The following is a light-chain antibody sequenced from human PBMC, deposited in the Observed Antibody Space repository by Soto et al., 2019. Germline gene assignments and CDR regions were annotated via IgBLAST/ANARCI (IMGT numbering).Light chain of an antibody. V-gene: IGLV2-14*01. CDR1: RRDVGGYNY. J-gene: IGLJ1*01. Sequence: ALTQPASVSGSPGQSITISCTGTRRDVGGYNYVSWYQQYPGKSPKLLIYEVTHRPSGVSNRFSGSKSGNTASLTISGLQAEDEADYYCSSYTISNTLPFVFGTGTKLTVL. CDR2: EVT. CDR3: SSYTISNTLPFV.